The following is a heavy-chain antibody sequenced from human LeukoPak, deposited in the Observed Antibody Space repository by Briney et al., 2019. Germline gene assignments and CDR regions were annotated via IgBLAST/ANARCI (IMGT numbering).Heavy chain of an antibody. CDR3: ARRGGDCFHFDY. J-gene: IGHJ4*02. V-gene: IGHV3-49*02. D-gene: IGHD2-21*02. Sequence: EHAASVKGRFTISRDDSKSIAYLQMNSLKTEDTAVYHCARRGGDCFHFDYWGQGTLVTVSS.